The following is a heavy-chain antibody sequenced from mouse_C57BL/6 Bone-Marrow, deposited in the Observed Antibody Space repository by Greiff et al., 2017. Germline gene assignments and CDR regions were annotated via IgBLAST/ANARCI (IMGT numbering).Heavy chain of an antibody. CDR3: ASGNTYYYGSSYGYAMDY. Sequence: QVQLQQSGTELVKPGASVKLSCKASGYTFTSYWMHWVKQRPGQGLEWIGNINPSNGGTNYNEKFKSKATLTVDKSSSTAYMQLSSLTSEDSAVFYCASGNTYYYGSSYGYAMDYWGQGTSVTVSS. D-gene: IGHD1-1*01. J-gene: IGHJ4*01. CDR2: INPSNGGT. V-gene: IGHV1-53*01. CDR1: GYTFTSYW.